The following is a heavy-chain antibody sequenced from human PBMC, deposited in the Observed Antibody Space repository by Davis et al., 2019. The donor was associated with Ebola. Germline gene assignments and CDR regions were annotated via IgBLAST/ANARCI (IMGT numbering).Heavy chain of an antibody. J-gene: IGHJ6*04. CDR2: TYYKSKWYN. CDR3: ARGWFRGGMDV. CDR1: GDSVSSAG. Sequence: HSQTLSLTCAISGDSVSSAGWNWIRQSPSRGLEWLGRTYYKSKWYNDYAVSVKSRITINPDTSKNQFSLQLNSVIPEDTALYYCARGWFRGGMDVWGEGTTVTVSS. D-gene: IGHD3-10*01. V-gene: IGHV6-1*01.